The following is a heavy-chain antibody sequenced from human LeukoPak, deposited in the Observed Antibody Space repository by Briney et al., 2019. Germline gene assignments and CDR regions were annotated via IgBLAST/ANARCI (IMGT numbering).Heavy chain of an antibody. D-gene: IGHD4-17*01. J-gene: IGHJ4*02. CDR2: IIPILGIA. CDR3: ARTPLKYGDYVSFDY. CDR1: GGTFSSYA. Sequence: GASVKVSCKASGGTFSSYAISWVRQAPGQGLEWMGRIIPILGIANYAQKFQGRVTITADKSTSTAYMELSSLRSEDTAVYYCARTPLKYGDYVSFDYWGQGTLVTVSS. V-gene: IGHV1-69*04.